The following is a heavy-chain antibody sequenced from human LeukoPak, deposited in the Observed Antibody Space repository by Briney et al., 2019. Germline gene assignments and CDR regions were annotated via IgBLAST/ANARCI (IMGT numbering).Heavy chain of an antibody. D-gene: IGHD2-15*01. CDR2: INHSGST. V-gene: IGHV4-34*01. CDR1: GGSFSGYF. Sequence: SETLFLTCAVYGGSFSGYFWSWIRQPPGKGLEWIGEINHSGSTNYNPSLKSRVTISVDTSKNQFSLKLSSVTAADTAVYYCARGYCSGGSCHQVFDWGQGTLVTVSS. CDR3: ARGYCSGGSCHQVFD. J-gene: IGHJ4*02.